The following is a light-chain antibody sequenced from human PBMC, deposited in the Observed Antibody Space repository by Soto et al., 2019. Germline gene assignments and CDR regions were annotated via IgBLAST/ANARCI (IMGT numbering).Light chain of an antibody. CDR2: GNR. J-gene: IGLJ1*01. Sequence: VLTQPPSVSGAPGQRVTISCTGSSSNLGAGYDVHWYQLLPGTAPKLLIYGNRNRPSGVPDRFSGSKSGTSASLAITGLQAEDEADYYCQSYDNSLGVCYVFGTGTKVTV. CDR3: QSYDNSLGVCYV. CDR1: SSNLGAGYD. V-gene: IGLV1-40*01.